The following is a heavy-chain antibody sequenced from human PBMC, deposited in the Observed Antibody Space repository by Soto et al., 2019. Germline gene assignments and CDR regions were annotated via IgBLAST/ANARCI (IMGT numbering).Heavy chain of an antibody. Sequence: QVQLVQSGAKVKKPGSSVKVSCKASGGTFSSYTISWVRQAPGQGLEWMGRIIPILGIANYAQKVQGRVTITADKSMNTAYMELSSLRSEDTAVYYCARVRTGTKSPFDYWGQGTLVTVSS. CDR3: ARVRTGTKSPFDY. CDR1: GGTFSSYT. V-gene: IGHV1-69*02. J-gene: IGHJ4*02. D-gene: IGHD1-7*01. CDR2: IIPILGIA.